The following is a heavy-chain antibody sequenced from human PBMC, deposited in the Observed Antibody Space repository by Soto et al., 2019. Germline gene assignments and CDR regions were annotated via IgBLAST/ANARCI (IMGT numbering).Heavy chain of an antibody. CDR3: AAGTLGAVWTPLDH. CDR1: GGSFGDNY. Sequence: QVHLQESGPRLVKPSETLSLTCDVSGGSFGDNYWTWIRHFPGKGLEWIGYIYYSGSTNYNPSLKSRVSRSVDASKAQFSLQLTSVTAADTALYYCAAGTLGAVWTPLDHWGQGILVTVSS. J-gene: IGHJ4*02. D-gene: IGHD3-16*01. V-gene: IGHV4-59*03. CDR2: IYYSGST.